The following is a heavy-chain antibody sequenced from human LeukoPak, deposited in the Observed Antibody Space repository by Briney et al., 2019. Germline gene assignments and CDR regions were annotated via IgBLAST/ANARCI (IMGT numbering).Heavy chain of an antibody. D-gene: IGHD3-10*01. V-gene: IGHV3-23*01. Sequence: PGGSLRLSCAASGFTFSSYAMSWVRQAPGKGLEWVSAISGSGGSTYYADSVKGRFTISRDNSKNTLYLQMNSLRAEDTAVYYCAKPGPITMVRGVIGPSGAFDIWGQGTMVTVSS. CDR2: ISGSGGST. CDR1: GFTFSSYA. CDR3: AKPGPITMVRGVIGPSGAFDI. J-gene: IGHJ3*02.